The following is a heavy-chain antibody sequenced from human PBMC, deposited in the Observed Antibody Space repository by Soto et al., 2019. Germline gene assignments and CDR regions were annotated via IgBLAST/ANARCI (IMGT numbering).Heavy chain of an antibody. CDR3: AKGILVKPPGTRTFDI. J-gene: IGHJ3*02. Sequence: EVQLLESGGGLVQPGGSLRLSCAASGFTFINYAMSWARQAPGKGLEWVSTIGGGDGSTYYADSVKGRFTISRDNSNSALYLQMNSLRVGDTAIYYCAKGILVKPPGTRTFDIWGQGTMVIVSS. V-gene: IGHV3-23*01. CDR1: GFTFINYA. D-gene: IGHD6-13*01. CDR2: IGGGDGST.